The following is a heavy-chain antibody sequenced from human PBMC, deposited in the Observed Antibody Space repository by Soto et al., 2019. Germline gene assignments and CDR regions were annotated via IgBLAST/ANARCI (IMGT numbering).Heavy chain of an antibody. Sequence: GGSLRLSCAASGFTFSSYGMHWVRQAPGKGLEWVAVIWYDGSNKYYADSVKGRFTISRDNSKNTLYLQMNSLRAEDTAVYYCASASHYSTVYGMDVCGQGTKLTVAS. CDR1: GFTFSSYG. CDR2: IWYDGSNK. D-gene: IGHD4-4*01. CDR3: ASASHYSTVYGMDV. J-gene: IGHJ6*02. V-gene: IGHV3-33*01.